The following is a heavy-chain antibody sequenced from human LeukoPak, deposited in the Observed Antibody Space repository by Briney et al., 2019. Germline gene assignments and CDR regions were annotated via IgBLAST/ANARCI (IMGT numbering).Heavy chain of an antibody. V-gene: IGHV4-39*01. D-gene: IGHD1-26*01. CDR1: GASVSSSSYY. J-gene: IGHJ4*02. CDR2: VFYSGST. CDR3: ATRRSGSHPYY. Sequence: PSETLSLTCTVSGASVSSSSYYWEWIRQPPGKGLEWVGSVFYSGSTNYNPSLKSRLTMSVDTSKNQFSLRLSSVTATDTAVYYCATRRSGSHPYYWGRGTLVTVSS.